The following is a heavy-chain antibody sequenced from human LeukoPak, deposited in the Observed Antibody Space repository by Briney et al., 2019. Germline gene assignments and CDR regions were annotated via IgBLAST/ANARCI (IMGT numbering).Heavy chain of an antibody. CDR3: ARDHALYCSSTSCYRYYYYGMDV. CDR1: GGTFSSYA. CDR2: IIPIFGTA. V-gene: IGHV1-69*13. D-gene: IGHD2-2*01. J-gene: IGHJ6*04. Sequence: GASVKVSCKASGGTFSSYAISWVRQAPGQGLEWMGGIIPIFGTANHAQKFQGRVTITADESTSTAYMELSSLRSEDTAVYYCARDHALYCSSTSCYRYYYYGMDVWGKGTTVTVSS.